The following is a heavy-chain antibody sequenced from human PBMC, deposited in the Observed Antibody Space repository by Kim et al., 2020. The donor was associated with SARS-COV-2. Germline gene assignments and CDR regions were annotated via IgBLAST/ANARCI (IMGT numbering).Heavy chain of an antibody. D-gene: IGHD3-22*01. CDR1: GFTFSSYA. CDR3: AKDPVYYYDSSGYYQPPSPIFDY. J-gene: IGHJ4*02. Sequence: GGSLRLSCAASGFTFSSYAMSWVRQAPGKGLEWVSAISGSGGSTYYADSVKGRFTISRDNSKNTLYLQMNSLRAEDTAVYYCAKDPVYYYDSSGYYQPPSPIFDYWGQETLFTVSS. CDR2: ISGSGGST. V-gene: IGHV3-23*01.